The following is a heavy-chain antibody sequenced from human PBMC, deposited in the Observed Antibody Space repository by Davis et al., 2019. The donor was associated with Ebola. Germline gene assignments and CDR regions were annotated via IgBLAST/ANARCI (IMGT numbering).Heavy chain of an antibody. CDR2: IKQDGSGK. CDR3: AVVGATVY. J-gene: IGHJ4*02. D-gene: IGHD1-26*01. V-gene: IGHV3-7*01. Sequence: GESLKISCAASGFTFSSYWMSWVRQAPGKGLEWVANIKQDGSGKYYVDSVKGRFTISRDNAKNSLYLQMNSLRAEDTAVYYCAVVGATVYWGQGTLVTVSS. CDR1: GFTFSSYW.